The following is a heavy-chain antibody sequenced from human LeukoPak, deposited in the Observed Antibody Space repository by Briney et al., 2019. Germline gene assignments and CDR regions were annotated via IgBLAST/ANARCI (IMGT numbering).Heavy chain of an antibody. D-gene: IGHD4-17*01. CDR1: GYTFPGYY. Sequence: ASVKVSCKASGYTFPGYYMHWVRQAPGQGLEWMGWINPNSGGTNYAQKFQGRVTMTRDTSISTAYMELSRLRSDDTAVYYCARNLDPTTVSPTIDYWGQGTLVTVSS. CDR2: INPNSGGT. J-gene: IGHJ4*02. V-gene: IGHV1-2*02. CDR3: ARNLDPTTVSPTIDY.